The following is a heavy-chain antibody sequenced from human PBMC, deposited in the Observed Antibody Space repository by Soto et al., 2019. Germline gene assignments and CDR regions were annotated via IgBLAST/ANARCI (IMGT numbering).Heavy chain of an antibody. CDR3: ARVARLRFLEWGGRVCWFDP. D-gene: IGHD3-3*01. CDR1: GTSISSTFW. CDR2: IYHSGST. J-gene: IGHJ5*02. V-gene: IGHV4-4*02. Sequence: SETLSLTCAVSGTSISSTFWWTWVRQPPGKGLEWIGEIYHSGSTKYNPSLKSRVTISVDTSKNQSSLELSSVTAADTAVYYCARVARLRFLEWGGRVCWFDPWGQGTLVTVSS.